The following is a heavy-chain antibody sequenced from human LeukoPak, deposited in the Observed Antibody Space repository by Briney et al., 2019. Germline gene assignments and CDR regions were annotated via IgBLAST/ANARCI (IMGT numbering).Heavy chain of an antibody. J-gene: IGHJ4*02. V-gene: IGHV4-39*01. CDR2: IYYSGST. Sequence: PSETLSLTCTVSGGSISSSSYYWGWLRPPPGQGLVWIGSIYYSGSTYYNPSLKSRVTISVDTSKNQFSLKLSSVTAADTAVYYCASRYSSSWYAGDYWGQGTLVTVSS. D-gene: IGHD6-13*01. CDR3: ASRYSSSWYAGDY. CDR1: GGSISSSSYY.